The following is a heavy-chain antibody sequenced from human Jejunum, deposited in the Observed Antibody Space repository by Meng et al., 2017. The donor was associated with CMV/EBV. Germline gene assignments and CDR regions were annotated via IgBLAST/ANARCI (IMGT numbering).Heavy chain of an antibody. CDR2: ISISSSFI. CDR3: AKDHDLVTGKDYYYAMDV. V-gene: IGHV3-21*01. CDR1: SSYS. J-gene: IGHJ6*02. D-gene: IGHD2-21*02. Sequence: SSYSINWVRQAPGKGLEWVSSISISSSFIYYADSVKGRFTISRDNSKNTLYLQMNSLRAEDTAIYYCAKDHDLVTGKDYYYAMDVWGQGTTVTVSS.